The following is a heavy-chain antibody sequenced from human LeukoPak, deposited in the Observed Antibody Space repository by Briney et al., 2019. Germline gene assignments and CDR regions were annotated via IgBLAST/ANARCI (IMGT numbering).Heavy chain of an antibody. CDR2: INWNGGST. V-gene: IGHV3-20*01. CDR1: GFTFRSYS. J-gene: IGHJ4*02. Sequence: GGSLRLSCAASGFTFRSYSMNWVRQAPGKGLEWVSGINWNGGSTGYADSVKGRFTISRDNAKKSLYLQMDSLRAEDTALYHCARGVAYFYGSGSPTDFWGQGTLVTVSS. CDR3: ARGVAYFYGSGSPTDF. D-gene: IGHD3-10*01.